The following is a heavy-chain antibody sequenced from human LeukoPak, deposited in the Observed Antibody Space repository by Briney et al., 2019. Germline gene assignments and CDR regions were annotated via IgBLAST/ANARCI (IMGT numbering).Heavy chain of an antibody. V-gene: IGHV3-66*01. CDR1: GFTVSSNS. Sequence: GGSLRLSCAASGFTVSSNSMSWVRQAPGKGLEWVSGIYSGGSTYYAVSAKSRFTISRDNSKNTLYLQMSSLRAEDTAVYYCAREYCSGGSCSNGLDVWGQGTTVTVSS. J-gene: IGHJ6*02. CDR2: IYSGGST. CDR3: AREYCSGGSCSNGLDV. D-gene: IGHD2-15*01.